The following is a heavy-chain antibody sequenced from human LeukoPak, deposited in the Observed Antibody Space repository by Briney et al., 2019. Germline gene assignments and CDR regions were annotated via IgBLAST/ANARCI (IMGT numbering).Heavy chain of an antibody. J-gene: IGHJ3*02. Sequence: PSETLSLTCAVYGGSFSGYYWSWIRQPPGKGLEWIGEINHSGSTNYNPSLKSRVTISVNTSKNQFSLKLSSVAAADSAVYSWASGLRMEDWDAFDIWGQGTMVTVSS. CDR2: INHSGST. D-gene: IGHD1-1*01. V-gene: IGHV4-34*01. CDR3: ASGLRMEDWDAFDI. CDR1: GGSFSGYY.